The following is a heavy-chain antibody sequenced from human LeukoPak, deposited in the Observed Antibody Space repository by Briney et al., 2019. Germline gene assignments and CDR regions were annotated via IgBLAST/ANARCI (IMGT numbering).Heavy chain of an antibody. CDR2: ISRSSTDT. V-gene: IGHV3-11*06. CDR1: GFTFTDFY. Sequence: AGRSLRLSCAASGFTFTDFYMSWIRQAPGKGLEWLSDISRSSTDTNYADSVKGRFTISRDNAKNSLFLQLNSLRAEDTAVYYCARKTYYYDSGSYSKSYYFDYWGQGTLVTVSS. D-gene: IGHD3-10*01. J-gene: IGHJ4*02. CDR3: ARKTYYYDSGSYSKSYYFDY.